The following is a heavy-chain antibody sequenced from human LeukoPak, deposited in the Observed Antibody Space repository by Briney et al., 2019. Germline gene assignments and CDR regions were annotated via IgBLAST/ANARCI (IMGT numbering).Heavy chain of an antibody. CDR1: GYTFTGYY. CDR2: INPHSGGT. J-gene: IGHJ4*02. CDR3: ARDSGEVPDY. V-gene: IGHV1-2*02. Sequence: ASVKVSCKASGYTFTGYYMHWVRQAPGQGLEWMGWINPHSGGTNYAQKFQGRVTMTRDTSISTAYMELDRLRFDDTAVYYCARDSGEVPDYWGQGTLVTVSS. D-gene: IGHD3-10*01.